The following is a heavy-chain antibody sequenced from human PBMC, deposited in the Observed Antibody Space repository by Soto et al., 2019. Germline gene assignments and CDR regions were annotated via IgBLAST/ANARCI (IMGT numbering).Heavy chain of an antibody. CDR2: INPNSGGT. V-gene: IGHV1-2*04. Sequence: ASVKVSCKASGYTFTGYYMHWMRQAPGQGLEWMGWINPNSGGTNYAQKFQGWVTMTRDTSISTAYMELSRLRSDDTAVYYCARGPLILDIVATATLDYWGQGTLVTVSS. J-gene: IGHJ4*02. CDR1: GYTFTGYY. CDR3: ARGPLILDIVATATLDY. D-gene: IGHD5-12*01.